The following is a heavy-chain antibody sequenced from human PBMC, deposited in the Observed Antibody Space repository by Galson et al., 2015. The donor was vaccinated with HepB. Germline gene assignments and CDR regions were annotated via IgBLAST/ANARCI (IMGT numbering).Heavy chain of an antibody. CDR3: ARDKADQSARGYVSRYYHYGLYV. Sequence: SLRLSCAASGFSFSTHAMHWVRQAPGKGLEWVALIWFDGSNKFYADSVKGRFTISRDNSKNTLYLQMNSLRAGDTAVYYCARDKADQSARGYVSRYYHYGLYVWGQGTTVTVSS. CDR2: IWFDGSNK. V-gene: IGHV3-33*08. D-gene: IGHD1-1*01. CDR1: GFSFSTHA. J-gene: IGHJ6*02.